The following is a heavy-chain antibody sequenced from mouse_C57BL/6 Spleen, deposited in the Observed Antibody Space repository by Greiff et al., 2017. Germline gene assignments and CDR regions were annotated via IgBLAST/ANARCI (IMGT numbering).Heavy chain of an antibody. CDR3: TAIYYAMDY. CDR2: IRLKSDNYAT. J-gene: IGHJ4*01. Sequence: EVQVVESGGGLVQPGGSMKLSCVASGFTFSNYWMNWVRQSPEKGLEWVAQIRLKSDNYATHYAESVKGRFTISRDDSKSSVYLQMNNLRAEATGIYYCTAIYYAMDYWGQGTSVTVSS. CDR1: GFTFSNYW. V-gene: IGHV6-3*01.